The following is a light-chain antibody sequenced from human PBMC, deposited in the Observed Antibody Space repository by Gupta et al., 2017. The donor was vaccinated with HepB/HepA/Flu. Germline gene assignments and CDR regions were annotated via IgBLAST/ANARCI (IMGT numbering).Light chain of an antibody. CDR2: TAS. Sequence: IEITPSPSTLSASVGDRVTISCRDSQSISSWLDWYKQKPGKAPKLLIYTASSRESGFTSRSSGSGSETDFTLTSSRLQADDSATYHRQQYNSYHSFGQGTKLEIK. J-gene: IGKJ2*01. V-gene: IGKV1-5*03. CDR1: QSISSW. CDR3: QQYNSYHS.